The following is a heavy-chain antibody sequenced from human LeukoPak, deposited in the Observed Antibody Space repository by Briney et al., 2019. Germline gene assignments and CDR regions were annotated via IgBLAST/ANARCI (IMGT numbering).Heavy chain of an antibody. D-gene: IGHD6-13*01. CDR3: ARDRCSSSCDPFDY. CDR1: GYTFTGYY. Sequence: ASVKVSCKASGYTFTGYYMHWVRQAPGQGLEWMGWINPNSGGTNYAQKFQGRVTMTRDTSISTAYMELSRLRSDDTAEYYCARDRCSSSCDPFDYWGQGTLVTVSS. CDR2: INPNSGGT. V-gene: IGHV1-2*02. J-gene: IGHJ4*02.